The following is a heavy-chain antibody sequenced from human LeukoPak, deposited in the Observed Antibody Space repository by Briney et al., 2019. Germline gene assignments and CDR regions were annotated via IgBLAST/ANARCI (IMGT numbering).Heavy chain of an antibody. Sequence: GGSLRLSCAASGFSLSAFWMAWVRQAPGKGLEWVAHIKEDGTAKYYVDSVKGRFTISKDDGKNSLYLYMSTLSAEDTAVYYCVRGGWELDYWGQGTLVTVS. J-gene: IGHJ4*02. CDR1: GFSLSAFW. D-gene: IGHD1-26*01. V-gene: IGHV3-7*01. CDR3: VRGGWELDY. CDR2: IKEDGTAK.